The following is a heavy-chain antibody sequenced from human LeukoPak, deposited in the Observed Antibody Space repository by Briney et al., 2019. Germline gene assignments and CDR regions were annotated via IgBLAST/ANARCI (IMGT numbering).Heavy chain of an antibody. CDR3: ATDLRRPYGSGSYYNRNWFDP. Sequence: ASVKVSCKASGYTFTSYGISWVRQAPGQGLEWMGWISAYNGNTNYAQKLQGRVTMTTDTSTSTAYMELRSLRSEDTAVYYCATDLRRPYGSGSYYNRNWFDPWGQGTLVTVSS. CDR1: GYTFTSYG. D-gene: IGHD3-10*01. J-gene: IGHJ5*02. CDR2: ISAYNGNT. V-gene: IGHV1-18*01.